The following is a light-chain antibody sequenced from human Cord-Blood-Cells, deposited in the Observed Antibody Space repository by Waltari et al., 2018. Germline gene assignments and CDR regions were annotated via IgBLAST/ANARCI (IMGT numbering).Light chain of an antibody. CDR3: CSYAGSSTFYV. V-gene: IGLV2-23*01. Sequence: QSALTQPASVSGSPGQSITISCTGTSSDVGSYNLVSLYQQHPGKTPKLMIYEGSKRPSGVSKRFSGSKSGNTASLTISGLQAEDEADYYCCSYAGSSTFYVFGTGTKVTVL. CDR1: SSDVGSYNL. CDR2: EGS. J-gene: IGLJ1*01.